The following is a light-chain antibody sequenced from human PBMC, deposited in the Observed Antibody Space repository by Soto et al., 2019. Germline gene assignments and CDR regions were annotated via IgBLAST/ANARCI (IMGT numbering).Light chain of an antibody. CDR2: GAS. J-gene: IGKJ1*01. CDR3: QQYGSSPQT. V-gene: IGKV3-20*01. Sequence: EIVLTQSPGTLSLSPGERATLSCRASQTVRSSYLAWYQQKPGQAPRLLFSGASSRATGIPDRFSGSGSGTDFTLTISRLEPEDFAVYYCQQYGSSPQTFGQGTKVEIK. CDR1: QTVRSSY.